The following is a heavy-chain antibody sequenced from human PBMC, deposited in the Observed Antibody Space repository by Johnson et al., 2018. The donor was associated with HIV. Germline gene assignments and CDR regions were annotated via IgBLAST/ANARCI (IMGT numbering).Heavy chain of an antibody. CDR3: ARVWSGSYYSNAFDI. Sequence: VQLVESGGGLIQPGGSLRLSCAASGFTVSSNYMSWVRQAPGKGLEWVSAIGTAGDTYYPGSVKGRFTIPRENAKNSLYLQMNSLRAEDTALYYCARVWSGSYYSNAFDIWGQGTMVTVSS. J-gene: IGHJ3*02. V-gene: IGHV3-53*01. CDR1: GFTVSSNY. CDR2: IGTAGDT. D-gene: IGHD1-26*01.